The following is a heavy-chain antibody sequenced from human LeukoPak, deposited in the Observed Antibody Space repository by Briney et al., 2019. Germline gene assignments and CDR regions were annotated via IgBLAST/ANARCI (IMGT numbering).Heavy chain of an antibody. J-gene: IGHJ3*02. V-gene: IGHV3-21*01. CDR2: ISSSSSYI. CDR3: ARTIYSSSWNDAFDI. Sequence: PGGSLRLSCAASGFAFSSYSMNWVRQAPGKGLEWVSSISSSSSYIYYADSVKGRFTISRDNAKNSLYLQMNSLRAEDTAVYYCARTIYSSSWNDAFDIWGQGTMVTVSS. D-gene: IGHD6-13*01. CDR1: GFAFSSYS.